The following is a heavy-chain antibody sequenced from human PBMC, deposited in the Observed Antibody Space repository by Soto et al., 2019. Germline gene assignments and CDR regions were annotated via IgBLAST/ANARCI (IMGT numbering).Heavy chain of an antibody. CDR3: ARDFRYYDSSGYGAFDI. Sequence: TSETLSLTCTVSGGSVSSGSYYWSWIRQPPGKGLEWIGYIYYSGSTNYNPSLKSRVTISVDTSKNQFSLKLSSVTAADTAVYYCARDFRYYDSSGYGAFDIWGQGTMVTVSS. CDR2: IYYSGST. CDR1: GGSVSSGSYY. J-gene: IGHJ3*02. V-gene: IGHV4-61*01. D-gene: IGHD3-22*01.